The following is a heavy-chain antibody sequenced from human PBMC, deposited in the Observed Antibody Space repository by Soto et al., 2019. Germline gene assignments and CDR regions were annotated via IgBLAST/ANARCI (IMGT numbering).Heavy chain of an antibody. D-gene: IGHD3-22*01. CDR2: INPSDGNR. CDR1: GYSFSSYG. CDR3: ARDRLRGYDSSGFYS. J-gene: IGHJ4*02. V-gene: IGHV1-18*01. Sequence: ASVKVSCKASGYSFSSYGIHWGRQAPGQRLEWMGWINPSDGNRNFAQKFEDRVTMTTATSTNTVFLELRSLKSDDTAIYYCARDRLRGYDSSGFYSWGQGTMVTVSS.